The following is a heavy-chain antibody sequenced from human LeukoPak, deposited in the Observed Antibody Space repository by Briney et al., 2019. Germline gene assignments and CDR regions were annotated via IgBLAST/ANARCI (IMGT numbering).Heavy chain of an antibody. V-gene: IGHV1-69*13. CDR3: ARGNDILTGYFF. J-gene: IGHJ4*02. CDR2: IIPIFGTA. CDR1: GGTFSSYA. Sequence: SVKVSCKASGGTFSSYAISWVRQAPGQGLEWMGGIIPIFGTANYAQKFQGRVRITADESTSTAYMELSSLRSEDTAVYYCARGNDILTGYFFWGQGTLVTVSS. D-gene: IGHD3-9*01.